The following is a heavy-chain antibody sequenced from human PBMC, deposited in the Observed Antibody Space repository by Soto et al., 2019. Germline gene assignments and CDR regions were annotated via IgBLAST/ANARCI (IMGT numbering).Heavy chain of an antibody. CDR1: GFTFSNYA. CDR3: AKGRSYYYYYGVDV. V-gene: IGHV3-30-3*01. Sequence: GGSLRLSCAASGFTFSNYAMHWVRQAPGKGLEWVAVISYDGSNKYYADSVKGRFTISRDNSKNTVYLQMNSLRAEDTALYYCAKGRSYYYYYGVDVWGQGTTVTVSS. J-gene: IGHJ6*02. CDR2: ISYDGSNK.